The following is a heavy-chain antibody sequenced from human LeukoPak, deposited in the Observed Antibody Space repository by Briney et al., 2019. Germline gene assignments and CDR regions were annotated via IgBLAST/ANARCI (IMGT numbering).Heavy chain of an antibody. J-gene: IGHJ5*02. V-gene: IGHV4-30-2*01. CDR1: GGSISSGGYY. Sequence: SETLSLTCTVSGGSISSGGYYWSWIRQPPGKGLEWIGYIYHSGSTYYNPSLKSRVTISVDRSKNQFSLKLSSVTAADTAVYYCARYIAVAGENWFDPWGQGTLVTVSS. D-gene: IGHD6-19*01. CDR2: IYHSGST. CDR3: ARYIAVAGENWFDP.